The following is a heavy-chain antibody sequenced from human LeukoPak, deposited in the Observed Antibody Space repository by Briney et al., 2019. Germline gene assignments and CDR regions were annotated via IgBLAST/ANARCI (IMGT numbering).Heavy chain of an antibody. CDR2: IYSGGST. J-gene: IGHJ3*02. D-gene: IGHD5-18*01. Sequence: GGSLRLSCAASGFTVSSDYMSWVRQAPGKGLEWVSVIYSGGSTYYADSVKGRFTISRDNSKNTLYLQMNSLRAEDTAVYYCARTTYSYGYAFDIWGQGTMVTVSS. CDR1: GFTVSSDY. V-gene: IGHV3-53*01. CDR3: ARTTYSYGYAFDI.